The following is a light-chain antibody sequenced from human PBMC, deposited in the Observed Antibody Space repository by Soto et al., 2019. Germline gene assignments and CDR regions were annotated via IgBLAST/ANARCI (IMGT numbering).Light chain of an antibody. CDR1: SSDVGGYDY. J-gene: IGLJ2*01. CDR2: EVS. CDR3: SSYTTTSALV. V-gene: IGLV2-14*01. Sequence: QSALTQPASVSGSPGQSITISCTGTSSDVGGYDYVSWYQHHPGKVPKLIIYEVSKRPSGVSHRFSGSKSGNTASLTISGLQTDDEADYYCSSYTTTSALVFGGGTKVTVL.